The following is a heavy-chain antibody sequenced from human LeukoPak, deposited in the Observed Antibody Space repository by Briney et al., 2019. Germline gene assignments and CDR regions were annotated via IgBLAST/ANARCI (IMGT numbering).Heavy chain of an antibody. Sequence: GGSLRLSCAASGFTFSNYWMSWVRQAPGKGLEWVANVKQDGSEMYYVDSVKGRFTISRDNAKNSLYLQMNILRADDAAVYYCARVRGSHSFDYWGQGTLVTVSS. J-gene: IGHJ4*02. CDR2: VKQDGSEM. D-gene: IGHD1-26*01. CDR1: GFTFSNYW. V-gene: IGHV3-7*01. CDR3: ARVRGSHSFDY.